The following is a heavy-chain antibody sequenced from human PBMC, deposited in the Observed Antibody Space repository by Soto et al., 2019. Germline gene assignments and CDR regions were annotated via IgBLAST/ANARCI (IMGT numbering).Heavy chain of an antibody. D-gene: IGHD5-18*01. J-gene: IGHJ4*02. CDR2: ISGSGFNT. Sequence: EVQLLESGGGLVQPGASLRLSCVASGYTFDNYAMSWVRQAPGGGLEWVSTISGSGFNTYYADSVKGRFTISRDNSKNTVYLHMNSLRPEDRAQYYCAKKRLGYTYEFEYWGQGTLVTVSS. CDR1: GYTFDNYA. V-gene: IGHV3-23*01. CDR3: AKKRLGYTYEFEY.